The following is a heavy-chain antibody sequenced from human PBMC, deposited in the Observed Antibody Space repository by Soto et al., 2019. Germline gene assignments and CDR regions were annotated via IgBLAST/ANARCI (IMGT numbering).Heavy chain of an antibody. CDR1: GYTFTSYY. CDR3: ARERIAAAGRFWFDP. J-gene: IGHJ5*02. V-gene: IGHV1-46*01. Sequence: ASVQVSCKGSGYTFTSYYMHWVRKAHGQGLEWMGIINPSGGSTSYAQKFQGRVTMTRDTSTSTVYMELSSLRSEDTAVYYCARERIAAAGRFWFDPWGQGTLVTVSS. D-gene: IGHD6-13*01. CDR2: INPSGGST.